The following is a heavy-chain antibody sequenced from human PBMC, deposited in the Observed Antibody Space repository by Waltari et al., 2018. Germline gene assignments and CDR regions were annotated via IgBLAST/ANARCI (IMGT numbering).Heavy chain of an antibody. V-gene: IGHV3-72*01. J-gene: IGHJ4*02. Sequence: EVQLVESGGGLVQPGGSLRLSCALSGFTFRDHYIDWVRQAPGKGLEWVGRSRNKAQGYITEYAASVKGRFIISRDDSKNSLYLQMDSLKTEDTAMYYCSSRHSGSSDYWGQGTLVTVSS. CDR2: SRNKAQGYIT. CDR1: GFTFRDHY. CDR3: SSRHSGSSDY. D-gene: IGHD1-26*01.